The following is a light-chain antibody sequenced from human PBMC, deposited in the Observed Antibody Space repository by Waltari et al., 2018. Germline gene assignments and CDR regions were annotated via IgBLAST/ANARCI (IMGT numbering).Light chain of an antibody. V-gene: IGKV1-39*01. Sequence: DIRMTQSPSSLSASVGDRVTITCRASQAINTYLNWYQQQPGKAPKLLIYAASRLHRGVPSRFSGSGSGTDFTLTSSRLQPEDFATYYGQQSYFTPRGNFGPGTRVDL. CDR2: AAS. CDR1: QAINTY. CDR3: QQSYFTPRGN. J-gene: IGKJ3*01.